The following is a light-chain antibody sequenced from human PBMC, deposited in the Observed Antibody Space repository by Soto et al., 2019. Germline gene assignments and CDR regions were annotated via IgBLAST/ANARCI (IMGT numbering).Light chain of an antibody. Sequence: EIVMTQSPATLSLSAGERATLSCRASQSVSSKLAWYQQKPGQAPRLLIYGTSPRATGIPARFSGSGSGTVFTLTISSLQSQDFAVYYCQQYNNWPPLTFGGGTKVDIK. CDR3: QQYNNWPPLT. CDR1: QSVSSK. V-gene: IGKV3-15*01. CDR2: GTS. J-gene: IGKJ4*01.